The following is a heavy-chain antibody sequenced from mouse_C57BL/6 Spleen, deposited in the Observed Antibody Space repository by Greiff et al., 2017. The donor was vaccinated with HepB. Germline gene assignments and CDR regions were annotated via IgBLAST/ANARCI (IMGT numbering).Heavy chain of an antibody. J-gene: IGHJ2*01. V-gene: IGHV1-42*01. Sequence: VQLKQSGPELVKPGASVKISCKASGYSFTGYYMNWVKQSPEKSLEWIGEINPSTGGTTYNQKFKAKATLTVDKSSSTAYMQLKSLTSEDSAVYYCARGTTVVFDYWGQGTTLTVSS. D-gene: IGHD1-1*01. CDR1: GYSFTGYY. CDR3: ARGTTVVFDY. CDR2: INPSTGGT.